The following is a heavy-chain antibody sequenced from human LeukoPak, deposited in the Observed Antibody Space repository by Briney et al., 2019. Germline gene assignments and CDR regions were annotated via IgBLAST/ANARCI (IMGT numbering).Heavy chain of an antibody. CDR2: IWYDGSNK. J-gene: IGHJ3*02. CDR1: GFTFSSYG. Sequence: GGSLRLSRAASGFTFSSYGMHWVRQAPGKGLEWVAVIWYDGSNKNYADSVKGRFTISRDNSKNTLYLQMNSLRAEDTAVYYCAKDLRQYYYDSSGYSNAFDIWGQGTMVTVSS. CDR3: AKDLRQYYYDSSGYSNAFDI. V-gene: IGHV3-33*06. D-gene: IGHD3-22*01.